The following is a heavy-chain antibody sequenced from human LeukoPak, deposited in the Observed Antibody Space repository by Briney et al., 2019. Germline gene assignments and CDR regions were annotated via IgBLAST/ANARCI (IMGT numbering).Heavy chain of an antibody. CDR3: ARDGAIWFGGRWFDP. CDR1: GFTFSSYE. D-gene: IGHD3-10*01. Sequence: GGSLRLSCAASGFTFSSYEMNWVRQAPGRGLEWVSYISSSSSTIYYADSVKGRFTISRDNAKNSLYLQMNSLRAEDTAVYYCARDGAIWFGGRWFDPWGQGTLVTVSS. V-gene: IGHV3-48*01. CDR2: ISSSSSTI. J-gene: IGHJ5*02.